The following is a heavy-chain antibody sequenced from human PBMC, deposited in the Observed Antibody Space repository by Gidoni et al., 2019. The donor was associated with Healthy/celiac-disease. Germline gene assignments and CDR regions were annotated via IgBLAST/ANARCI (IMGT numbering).Heavy chain of an antibody. CDR2: IDWDDDK. CDR1: WFSLSTSGMC. D-gene: IGHD6-13*01. Sequence: QVTLRESGPALVNPTQTLTLTCTFSWFSLSTSGMCVSWIRQPPGKPLEWLALIDWDDDKYYSKSLKTRVNISKDTSKNQVVLTMNNMDPVDTATYYCARTSIAAAGTDYYYGMDVGGQGTTVTVSS. J-gene: IGHJ6*02. CDR3: ARTSIAAAGTDYYYGMDV. V-gene: IGHV2-70*01.